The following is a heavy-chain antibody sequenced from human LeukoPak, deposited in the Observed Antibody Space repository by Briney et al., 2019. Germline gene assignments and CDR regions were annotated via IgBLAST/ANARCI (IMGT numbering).Heavy chain of an antibody. CDR3: ARGATVTYELDY. CDR2: IYPGDSDT. D-gene: IGHD4-17*01. J-gene: IGHJ4*02. CDR1: GYSFTSNW. Sequence: GESLKISCKGSGYSFTSNWIAWVRQMPGKGLEWMGIIYPGDSDTRYSPSFQGQVTISADKSISTAYLQWSSPKASDTAVYFCARGATVTYELDYWGQGTLVTVSS. V-gene: IGHV5-51*01.